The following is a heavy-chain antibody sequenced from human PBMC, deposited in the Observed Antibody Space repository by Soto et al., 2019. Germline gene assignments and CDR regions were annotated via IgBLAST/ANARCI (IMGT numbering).Heavy chain of an antibody. Sequence: GGSLRLSCAASGFTFSNAWMNWVRQAPGKGLEWVGRIKSKTDGGTTDYAAPVKGRFTISRDDSKNTLYLKMNSLKTEDTAVYYCTTTHYSSSWYGFGQPMKISKGATLHNDAFDIWGQGTMVTVSS. V-gene: IGHV3-15*07. CDR3: TTTHYSSSWYGFGQPMKISKGATLHNDAFDI. CDR2: IKSKTDGGTT. D-gene: IGHD6-13*01. CDR1: GFTFSNAW. J-gene: IGHJ3*02.